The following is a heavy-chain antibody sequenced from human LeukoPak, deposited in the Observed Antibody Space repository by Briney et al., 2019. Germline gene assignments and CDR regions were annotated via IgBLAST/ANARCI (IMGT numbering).Heavy chain of an antibody. D-gene: IGHD3-22*01. CDR2: INWNSDNI. V-gene: IGHV3-9*01. Sequence: PGGSLRLSCAASGFTFNGHAMYWVRRAPGKGREGVSGINWNSDNIGYAESVKGRVTISRDDAKKSLFLQMSSLSAEDTAVYYCARASYYYDTTGLGAVDLWGQGTMVTVSS. CDR1: GFTFNGHA. CDR3: ARASYYYDTTGLGAVDL. J-gene: IGHJ3*01.